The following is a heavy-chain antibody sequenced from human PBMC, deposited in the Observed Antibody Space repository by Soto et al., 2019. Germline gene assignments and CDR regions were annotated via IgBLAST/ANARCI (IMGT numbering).Heavy chain of an antibody. Sequence: PGGSLRLSCAASGFTFSSHEVNWVRQAPGKGLEWISYISGSGVTTYYADSVRGRFIVSRDNAQESLFLQMNSLRVEDTAIYYCARGGVYWGQGTLVTVSS. CDR1: GFTFSSHE. V-gene: IGHV3-48*03. J-gene: IGHJ4*02. D-gene: IGHD2-8*01. CDR2: ISGSGVTT. CDR3: ARGGVY.